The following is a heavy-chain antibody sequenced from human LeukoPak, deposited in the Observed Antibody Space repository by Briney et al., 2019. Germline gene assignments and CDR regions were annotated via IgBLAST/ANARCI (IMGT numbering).Heavy chain of an antibody. V-gene: IGHV3-30-3*01. D-gene: IGHD1-1*01. CDR2: ISYDGSNK. CDR1: GFTFNTYA. Sequence: GGSLRLSCAASGFTFNTYAMHWVRQAPGKGLEWVAVISYDGSNKYYADSVKGRFTISRDNAENTLYLQMNSLRAEDTAVYFCARGNAHAFDIWGQGTMVTVSS. CDR3: ARGNAHAFDI. J-gene: IGHJ3*02.